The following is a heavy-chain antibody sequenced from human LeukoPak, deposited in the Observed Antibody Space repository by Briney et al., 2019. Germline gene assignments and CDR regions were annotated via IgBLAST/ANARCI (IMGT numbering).Heavy chain of an antibody. Sequence: ASVTVSFLASGYTFTGYYIHWVRQAPGQGLEYMGWINPNSGGTNYAQKFQDRVNMTRDTSISTAYMELSRLRSADTAVYYCARDLYQWLPSTRPRDYYYYMDVWGEGTTVTVSS. CDR3: ARDLYQWLPSTRPRDYYYYMDV. J-gene: IGHJ6*03. D-gene: IGHD6-19*01. CDR2: INPNSGGT. V-gene: IGHV1-2*02. CDR1: GYTFTGYY.